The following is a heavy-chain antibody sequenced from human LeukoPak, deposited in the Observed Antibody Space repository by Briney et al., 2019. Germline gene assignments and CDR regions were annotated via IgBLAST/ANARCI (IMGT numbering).Heavy chain of an antibody. CDR3: ARDYPFGVGGMDV. V-gene: IGHV3-21*01. Sequence: GGSLRLSCAASGFTFSSYSMNWVRQAPGKGLEWVSSISSSSSYIYYADSVKGRFTISRDNAKNLLYLQMNSLRAEDTAVYYCARDYPFGVGGMDVWGQGTTVTVSS. J-gene: IGHJ6*02. D-gene: IGHD3-10*01. CDR1: GFTFSSYS. CDR2: ISSSSSYI.